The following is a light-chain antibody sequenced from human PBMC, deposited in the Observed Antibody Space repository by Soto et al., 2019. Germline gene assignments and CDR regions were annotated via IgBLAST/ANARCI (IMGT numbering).Light chain of an antibody. CDR1: ESIRSY. CDR3: HQSFIAPWT. CDR2: AAS. V-gene: IGKV1-39*01. Sequence: DIQMTQSPSSLSASVGDRVSITCRASESIRSYLNWYQQKPGKVPRLLIYAASSLLIGVPSRFSGSGSGTDFTLTISSLQPEDFATYYCHQSFIAPWTFGQGTKVEI. J-gene: IGKJ1*01.